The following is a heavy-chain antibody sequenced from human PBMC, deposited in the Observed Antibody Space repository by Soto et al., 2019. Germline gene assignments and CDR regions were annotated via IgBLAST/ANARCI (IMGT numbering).Heavy chain of an antibody. D-gene: IGHD3-9*01. CDR1: GYTLTELS. CDR2: ISGSGGGT. CDR3: ARIPHRYDALTGPGY. J-gene: IGHJ4*02. Sequence: GASVKVSCKVSGYTLTELSMTWVRQAPGKGLECVSRISGSGGGTYYADSVKGRFTISRDNSENTLYLHLNSLRVEDTAIYYCARIPHRYDALTGPGYWGQGALVTVSS. V-gene: IGHV3-23*01.